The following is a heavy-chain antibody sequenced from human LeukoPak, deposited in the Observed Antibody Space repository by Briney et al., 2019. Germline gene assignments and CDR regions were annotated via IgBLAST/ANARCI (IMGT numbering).Heavy chain of an antibody. CDR1: GGTFSSYA. V-gene: IGHV1-69*05. J-gene: IGHJ3*02. Sequence: SVKVSCKASGGTFSSYAISWVRQAPGQGLEWMGGIIPIFGTANYAQKFQGRVTITTDESTSTAYMELSSLRSEDTAVYYCARVGPTIEGVGATKDAFDIWGQGTMVTVSS. D-gene: IGHD1-26*01. CDR3: ARVGPTIEGVGATKDAFDI. CDR2: IIPIFGTA.